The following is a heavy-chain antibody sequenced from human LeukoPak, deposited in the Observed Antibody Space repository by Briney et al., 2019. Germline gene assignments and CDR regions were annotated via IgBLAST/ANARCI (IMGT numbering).Heavy chain of an antibody. CDR1: GFTFSSYA. CDR2: ISGSGGST. D-gene: IGHD3-22*01. CDR3: AKSLLMIVVVIAPDY. Sequence: HPGGSLRLSCAASGFTFSSYAMSWVRQTPRKGLEWVSAISGSGGSTYYADSVKGRFTISRDNSKNTLYLQMNSLRAEDTAVYLCAKSLLMIVVVIAPDYWGEGTLVSVSS. V-gene: IGHV3-23*01. J-gene: IGHJ4*02.